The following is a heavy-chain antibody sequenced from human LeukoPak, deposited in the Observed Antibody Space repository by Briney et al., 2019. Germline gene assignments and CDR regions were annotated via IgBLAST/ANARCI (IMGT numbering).Heavy chain of an antibody. CDR2: INPNSGGT. J-gene: IGHJ5*02. CDR1: GYTFTRYY. CDR3: ARDNYDFWSGYYRGYNWFDR. V-gene: IGHV1-2*02. D-gene: IGHD3-3*01. Sequence: ASVKVSCKASGYTFTRYYMHWVRQAPGQGLEWMGWINPNSGGTNYAQKFQGRVTMTRDTSISTAYMELSRLRSDDTAVYYCARDNYDFWSGYYRGYNWFDRWGQGTLVTVSS.